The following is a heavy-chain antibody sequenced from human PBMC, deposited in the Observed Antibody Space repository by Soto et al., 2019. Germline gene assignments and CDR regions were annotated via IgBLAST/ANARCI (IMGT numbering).Heavy chain of an antibody. D-gene: IGHD5-18*01. CDR3: ARRGYSYGTIDY. CDR2: IYYSGST. V-gene: IGHV4-59*08. Sequence: PSETLSLTCTVSGGSISSYYWSWIRQPPGKGLEWIGYIYYSGSTNYNPSLKSRVTISVDTSKNQFSLKLSSVTAADTAVYYCARRGYSYGTIDYWGQGTLVTVSS. J-gene: IGHJ4*02. CDR1: GGSISSYY.